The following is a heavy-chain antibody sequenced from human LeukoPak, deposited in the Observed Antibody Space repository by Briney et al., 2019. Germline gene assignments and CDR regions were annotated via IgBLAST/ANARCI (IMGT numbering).Heavy chain of an antibody. V-gene: IGHV4-59*01. CDR3: ANGPGGTAAFDI. J-gene: IGHJ3*02. D-gene: IGHD1-1*01. Sequence: KPSETLSLTCTVSGGSISSYYWNWIRQPPGKGLEWIGCIYYSGSTNYNPSLKSRLTISVATSKNQFSLRMSSVTAADTAVYYCANGPGGTAAFDIWGQGTMVTVSS. CDR1: GGSISSYY. CDR2: IYYSGST.